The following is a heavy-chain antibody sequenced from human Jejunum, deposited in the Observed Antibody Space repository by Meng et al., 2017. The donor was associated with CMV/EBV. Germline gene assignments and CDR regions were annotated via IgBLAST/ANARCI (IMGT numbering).Heavy chain of an antibody. V-gene: IGHV1-18*01. CDR3: ARSTITTLSPWFDP. D-gene: IGHD3-9*01. J-gene: IGHJ5*02. CDR2: VSVYNSNT. Sequence: ASGYSFVSYGIRCERQAHGQGLEWMGCVSVYNSNTNYAQQLRGSVTMTTDTSTATAYMDLRSLRSDDAAVYYCARSTITTLSPWFDPWGQGPLVTVSS. CDR1: GYSFVSYG.